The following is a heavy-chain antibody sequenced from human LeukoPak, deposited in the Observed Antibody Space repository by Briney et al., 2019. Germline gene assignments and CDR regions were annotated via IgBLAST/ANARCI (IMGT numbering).Heavy chain of an antibody. V-gene: IGHV3-23*01. CDR2: ISGSGGST. CDR3: AKEYCSGGSCYFGIDADAFDI. D-gene: IGHD2-15*01. J-gene: IGHJ3*02. CDR1: GFTFSSYA. Sequence: GGSLRLSCAASGFTFSSYAMSWVRQAPGKGLEWVSAISGSGGSTYYADSVKGRFTISRDNSKNTLYLQMNSLRAEDTAVYYCAKEYCSGGSCYFGIDADAFDIWGQGTMVTVSS.